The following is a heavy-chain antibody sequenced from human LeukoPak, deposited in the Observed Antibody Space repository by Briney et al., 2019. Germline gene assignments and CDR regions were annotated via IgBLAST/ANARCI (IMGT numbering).Heavy chain of an antibody. CDR2: INHSGST. D-gene: IGHD3-3*01. V-gene: IGHV4-34*01. CDR3: ARRGGTIFGVVIPQRWDYFDY. CDR1: GGSFSGYY. J-gene: IGHJ4*02. Sequence: SKTLSLTCAVYGGSFSGYYWSWIRQPPGKGLEWIGEINHSGSTNYNPSLKSRVTISVDTSKNQFSLKLSSVTAADTAVYYCARRGGTIFGVVIPQRWDYFDYWGQGTLVTVSS.